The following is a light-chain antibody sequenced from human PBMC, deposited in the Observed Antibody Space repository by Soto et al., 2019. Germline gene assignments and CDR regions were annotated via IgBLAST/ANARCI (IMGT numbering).Light chain of an antibody. Sequence: SYELTQPPWVSVAPGQTARITCGGNNIGSKSVHWYQQKAGQAPVLVVHDDSDRPSGIPERFSGSNSGNTASLTISRVEAGDEADYYCQVWDTSSDHVVFGGGTKVTVL. CDR2: DDS. J-gene: IGLJ2*01. CDR1: NIGSKS. V-gene: IGLV3-21*02. CDR3: QVWDTSSDHVV.